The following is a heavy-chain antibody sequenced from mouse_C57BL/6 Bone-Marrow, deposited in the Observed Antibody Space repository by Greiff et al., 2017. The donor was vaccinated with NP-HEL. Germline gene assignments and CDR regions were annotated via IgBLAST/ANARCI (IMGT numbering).Heavy chain of an antibody. V-gene: IGHV6-3*01. CDR2: ISLKSDNYAT. J-gene: IGHJ2*01. CDR1: GFTFSNYW. D-gene: IGHD1-2*01. Sequence: EVQLQQSGGGLVQPGGSMKLSCVASGFTFSNYWMNWVRQSPEKGLEWVAQISLKSDNYATHYADSVKGRFTISRDDSKSSVYLQMSNLRAEDTGIYYCTGGVGYYFDYWGQGTTLTVSS. CDR3: TGGVGYYFDY.